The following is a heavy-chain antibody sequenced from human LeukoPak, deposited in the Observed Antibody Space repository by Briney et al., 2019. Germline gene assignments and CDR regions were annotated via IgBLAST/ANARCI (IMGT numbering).Heavy chain of an antibody. J-gene: IGHJ3*02. Sequence: PGGSLRLSCAASGFSFSAYYMSWIRQAPGKGLEWVAYISSSSSYTDYADSVKGRFTTSRDNAKNSLYLQLNSLRAEDTAVYYCARTNWGLGGAFDMWGQGTMVTVSS. CDR2: ISSSSSYT. V-gene: IGHV3-11*06. CDR1: GFSFSAYY. CDR3: ARTNWGLGGAFDM. D-gene: IGHD7-27*01.